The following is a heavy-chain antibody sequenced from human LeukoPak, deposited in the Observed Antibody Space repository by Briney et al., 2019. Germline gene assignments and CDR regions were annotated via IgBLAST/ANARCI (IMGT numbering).Heavy chain of an antibody. CDR2: VHHSGSA. J-gene: IGHJ6*03. CDR3: ARVYWQLGYYYINV. CDR1: GGSINSRVHY. Sequence: PSDTLSLTCIVSGGSINSRVHYWGWIRQPPGKGLEWIGTVHHSGSAYYNPSLKSGITLSVDTSMNHFSLKLYSVTAADAAVYYCARVYWQLGYYYINVWGKGTTVTVSS. V-gene: IGHV4-39*07. D-gene: IGHD2-15*01.